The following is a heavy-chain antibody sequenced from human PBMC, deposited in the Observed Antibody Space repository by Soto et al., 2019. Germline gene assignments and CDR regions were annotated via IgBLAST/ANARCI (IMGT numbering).Heavy chain of an antibody. CDR1: GYTFTDNH. J-gene: IGHJ5*02. Sequence: QVQLVQSGAEVKKPGASVKVSCEASGYTFTDNHIHWLRRTPGQGLEWMGWINPKSGDANYAQKFQGRVTMTRDASINLAYMEVTRLTSDDTAIYFCAIKHYVDYIRWSLHPWGQGTLVTVSS. D-gene: IGHD4-17*01. CDR3: AIKHYVDYIRWSLHP. CDR2: INPKSGDA. V-gene: IGHV1-2*02.